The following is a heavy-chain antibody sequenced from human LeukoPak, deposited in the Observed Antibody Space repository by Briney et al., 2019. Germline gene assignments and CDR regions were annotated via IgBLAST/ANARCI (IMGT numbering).Heavy chain of an antibody. V-gene: IGHV1-18*04. CDR1: GYTFTSYG. CDR2: ISAYNGNT. D-gene: IGHD3-9*01. J-gene: IGHJ4*02. Sequence: ASVKVSCKASGYTFTSYGISWVRQAPGQGREWMGWISAYNGNTNYAQKLEGRVTMTTDTSTSTAYMELRSMISDDTAVYYCAKGGYDILTSYDSPSDYWGQGTLVTVSS. CDR3: AKGGYDILTSYDSPSDY.